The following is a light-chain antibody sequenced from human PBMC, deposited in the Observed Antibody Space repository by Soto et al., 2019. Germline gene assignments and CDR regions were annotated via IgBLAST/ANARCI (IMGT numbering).Light chain of an antibody. CDR3: HQYGSSPLT. Sequence: EIVLTQSPGTLSLSPGERATLSCRASRSVYSSYLAWYHQKPGQAPRLLLYGASSRATGIPDRFSGSGSGTDFTLTISRLEPEDFAVYYCHQYGSSPLTFGGGTKVEI. V-gene: IGKV3-20*01. CDR1: RSVYSSY. CDR2: GAS. J-gene: IGKJ4*01.